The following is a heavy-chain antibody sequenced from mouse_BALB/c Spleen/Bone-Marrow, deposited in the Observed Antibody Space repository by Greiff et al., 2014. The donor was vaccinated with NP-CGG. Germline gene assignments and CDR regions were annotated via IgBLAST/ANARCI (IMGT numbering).Heavy chain of an antibody. Sequence: QVQLQQSGAELARPGATVKMSCKASGYTFDYYTVQWVKQRPGQGLEWIGYINPCSGYTNYNQKFKDKATLTSDKSSSTAYMQPCELTSEDSAVSYCAREVYGSWFDYWGQGTLVTVSA. J-gene: IGHJ3*01. CDR2: INPCSGYT. D-gene: IGHD2-2*01. CDR3: AREVYGSWFDY. CDR1: GYTFDYYT. V-gene: IGHV1-4*01.